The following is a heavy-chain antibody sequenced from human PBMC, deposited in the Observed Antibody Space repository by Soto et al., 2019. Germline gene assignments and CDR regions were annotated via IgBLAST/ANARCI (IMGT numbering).Heavy chain of an antibody. J-gene: IGHJ6*02. CDR1: GYTFTSYY. D-gene: IGHD1-26*01. V-gene: IGHV1-46*01. CDR2: INPSGGST. Sequence: GASVKVSFKASGYTFTSYYMHWVRQAPGQGLEWMGIINPSGGSTSYAQKFQGRVTMTRDTSTSTVYMELSSLRSEDTAVYYCARWVGATPFGMDVWGQGTTVTVSS. CDR3: ARWVGATPFGMDV.